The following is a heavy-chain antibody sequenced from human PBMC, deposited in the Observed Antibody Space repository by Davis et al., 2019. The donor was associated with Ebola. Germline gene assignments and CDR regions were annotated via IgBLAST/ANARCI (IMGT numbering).Heavy chain of an antibody. D-gene: IGHD6-19*01. CDR3: ARSTPQWLGDY. CDR2: MNPNSGNT. J-gene: IGHJ4*02. Sequence: VKSSCQAYGYSFTSYDINWVRQATGQGLEWMGWMNPNSGNTGYAQKFQGRVTMTRNTSISTAYMELSSLGTEDTAGYYCARSTPQWLGDYWGQGTLVTVSS. V-gene: IGHV1-8*01. CDR1: GYSFTSYD.